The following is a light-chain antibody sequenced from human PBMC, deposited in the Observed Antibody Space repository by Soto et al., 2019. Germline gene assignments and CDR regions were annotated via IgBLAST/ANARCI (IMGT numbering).Light chain of an antibody. CDR2: SAS. Sequence: IQMTQSPSSLSAYVGDRVTITCRVSQGIRTYLAWYQQKPGKVPKLLIFSASTLQSGVPSRFSGSGSGTDFTLTISSLQPEDFATYFCQQSYTTPVYSFGQGTKVDIK. V-gene: IGKV1-27*01. CDR1: QGIRTY. CDR3: QQSYTTPVYS. J-gene: IGKJ2*01.